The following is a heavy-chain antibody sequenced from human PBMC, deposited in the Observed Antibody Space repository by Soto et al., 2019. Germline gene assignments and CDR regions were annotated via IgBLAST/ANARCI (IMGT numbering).Heavy chain of an antibody. V-gene: IGHV1-18*01. CDR2: INAYNGNT. J-gene: IGHJ4*02. Sequence: QVQLVQSGAEVKKPGASVKVSCKASGYTFTSYAIGWVRQAPGQGLEWMGWINAYNGNTNYAQKLQGRVTTTTDTYTSTAYMELRSLRSVDPAVYYCAREGPPEDYWGQGTRVTVSS. CDR1: GYTFTSYA. CDR3: AREGPPEDY.